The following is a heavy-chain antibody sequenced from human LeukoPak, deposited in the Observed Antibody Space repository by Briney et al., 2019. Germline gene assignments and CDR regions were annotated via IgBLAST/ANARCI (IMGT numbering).Heavy chain of an antibody. CDR1: GGSISSWQ. V-gene: IGHV4-4*07. J-gene: IGHJ4*02. CDR2: FYTSGSP. D-gene: IGHD3-10*01. Sequence: PSETLSLTCTVSGGSISSWQWSWIRQPARKGLEWIGRFYTSGSPNYNPSLKSRVTMSVDTSNNQFFLKVSSVTAADTAVYFCATGAGPFDYWGQGILVTVSS. CDR3: ATGAGPFDY.